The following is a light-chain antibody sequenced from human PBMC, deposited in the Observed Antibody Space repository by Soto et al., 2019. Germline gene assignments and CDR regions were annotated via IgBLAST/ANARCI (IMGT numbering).Light chain of an antibody. J-gene: IGKJ5*01. Sequence: DIQMTQSPPSLSVSVGDRVTITCQASQDISNYLHWFQQKPGKAPQLLIFDVSNLQTGVPSRFSGGGSGTDFALTISSLEREDIATYYCQQYDSSPLTFGQGTRLEI. CDR3: QQYDSSPLT. CDR2: DVS. V-gene: IGKV1-33*01. CDR1: QDISNY.